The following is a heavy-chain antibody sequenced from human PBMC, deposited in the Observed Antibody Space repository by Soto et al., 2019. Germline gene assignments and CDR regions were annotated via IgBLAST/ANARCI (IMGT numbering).Heavy chain of an antibody. CDR3: ALIIAAAGTCWFDP. V-gene: IGHV2-5*02. Sequence: QITLKESGPTLVKPTQTLTLTCTFSGFSLSTSGVGVGWIRQPPGKALELLALISWDGDKRYSPPLKSRLTITQDTSKNQVVLTMTNMDPVDTATYYCALIIAAAGTCWFDPWGQGTLVTVSS. D-gene: IGHD6-13*01. J-gene: IGHJ5*02. CDR1: GFSLSTSGVG. CDR2: ISWDGDK.